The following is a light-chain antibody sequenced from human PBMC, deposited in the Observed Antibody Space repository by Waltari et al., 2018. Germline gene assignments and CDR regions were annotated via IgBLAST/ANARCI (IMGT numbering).Light chain of an antibody. CDR3: QQSYSHTRT. J-gene: IGKJ1*01. CDR2: AAA. CDR1: QSISSY. Sequence: DIQMTQSPSSLSASVGDRVTITCRASQSISSYLNWYQQKPGIAPKRLIYAAASLQSGVPSRFSGSGSGRDFTLIISSLQPEDFATYSCQQSYSHTRTFGQGTKVEIK. V-gene: IGKV1-39*01.